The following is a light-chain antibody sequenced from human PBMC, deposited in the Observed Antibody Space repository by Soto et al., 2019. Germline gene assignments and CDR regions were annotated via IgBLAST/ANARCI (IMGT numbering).Light chain of an antibody. V-gene: IGLV2-14*03. CDR3: SSHTSSSPPVL. Sequence: QSALTQPASVSGSPGQSITIPCTGTSSDVGSFNFVSWYQQHPGKAPKLIIYDLRNRPSGVSDRFSGSKSGNTASLTIYGLQAEDQADYYCSSHTSSSPPVLFGGGTKVTVL. CDR1: SSDVGSFNF. J-gene: IGLJ2*01. CDR2: DLR.